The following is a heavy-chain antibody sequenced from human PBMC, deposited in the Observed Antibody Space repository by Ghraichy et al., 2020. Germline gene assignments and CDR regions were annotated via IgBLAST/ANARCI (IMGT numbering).Heavy chain of an antibody. CDR3: ARDQGVQTIFDY. CDR1: GFTFSSYG. Sequence: GGSLRLSCAASGFTFSSYGMHWVRQAPGKGLEWVAVIWYDGSNKYYADSVKGRFTISRDNSKNTLYLQMNSLRAEDTAVYYCARDQGVQTIFDYWGQGTLVTVSS. CDR2: IWYDGSNK. J-gene: IGHJ4*02. V-gene: IGHV3-33*01. D-gene: IGHD4/OR15-4a*01.